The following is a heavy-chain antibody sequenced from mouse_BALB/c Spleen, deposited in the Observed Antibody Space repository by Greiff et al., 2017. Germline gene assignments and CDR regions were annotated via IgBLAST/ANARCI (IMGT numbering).Heavy chain of an antibody. D-gene: IGHD3-3*01. CDR2: ISSGGSYT. CDR1: GFTFSSYG. V-gene: IGHV5-6*01. Sequence: EVQVVESGGDLVKPGGSLKLSCAASGFTFSSYGMSWVRQTPDKRLEWVATISSGGSYTYYPDSVKGRFTISRDNAKNTLYLQMSSLKSEDTAMYYCARKEGLSFAYWGQGTLVTVSA. J-gene: IGHJ3*01. CDR3: ARKEGLSFAY.